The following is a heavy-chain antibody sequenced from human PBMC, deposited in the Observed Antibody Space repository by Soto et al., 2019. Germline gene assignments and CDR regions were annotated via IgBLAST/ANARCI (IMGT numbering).Heavy chain of an antibody. CDR3: ARLNRDYYYYGMDV. CDR2: IDQNGIT. J-gene: IGHJ6*02. CDR1: GGPISSSKW. Sequence: SETLSLTCAVSGGPISSSKWWTWVRQTPGKGLEWIGKIDQNGITNYNPSLESRVTILKDNSKNQLSLKLTSVTAVDSAVYYCARLNRDYYYYGMDVWGQGATVTAP. V-gene: IGHV4-4*02.